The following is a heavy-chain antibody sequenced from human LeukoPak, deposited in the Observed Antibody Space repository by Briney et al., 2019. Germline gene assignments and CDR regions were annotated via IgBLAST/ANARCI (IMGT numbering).Heavy chain of an antibody. CDR2: INHSGST. J-gene: IGHJ6*03. Sequence: PSETLSITCAVYGGSFSGYYWSWIRQPPGKGLEWIGEINHSGSTNYNPSLKSRVTISVDTSKNQFSLKLSSVTAADTAVYYCARGLGGSWYYYYYMDVWGKGTTVTVSS. CDR3: ARGLGGSWYYYYYMDV. CDR1: GGSFSGYY. D-gene: IGHD2-15*01. V-gene: IGHV4-34*01.